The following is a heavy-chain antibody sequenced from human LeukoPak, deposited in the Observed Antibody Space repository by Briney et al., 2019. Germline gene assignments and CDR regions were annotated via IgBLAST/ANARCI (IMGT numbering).Heavy chain of an antibody. Sequence: GGSLRLSCAASGFTFSNYAIHWVRQAPGKRPEWVALISYGGSNKNYADSVKSRFTICRDNSKNTLYLQMNSLGAEDTAVYYWARLKAVAGMLNYFDYWGQGTLVTVSS. J-gene: IGHJ4*02. CDR1: GFTFSNYA. V-gene: IGHV3-30*04. CDR3: ARLKAVAGMLNYFDY. D-gene: IGHD6-19*01. CDR2: ISYGGSNK.